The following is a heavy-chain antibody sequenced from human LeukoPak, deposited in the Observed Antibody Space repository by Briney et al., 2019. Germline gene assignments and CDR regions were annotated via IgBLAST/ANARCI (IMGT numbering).Heavy chain of an antibody. CDR3: AREDVVAQGTFDY. V-gene: IGHV4-38-2*02. J-gene: IGHJ4*02. CDR1: GYSIGSGHY. D-gene: IGHD2-21*01. Sequence: SETLSLTCSVSGYSIGSGHYWGWIRQPPGKGLEWIGSMYQTGSSYYSPSLKSRVTISLDTSKNQISLKLTFVTAADTAFYFCAREDVVAQGTFDYWGQGALVTVSS. CDR2: MYQTGSS.